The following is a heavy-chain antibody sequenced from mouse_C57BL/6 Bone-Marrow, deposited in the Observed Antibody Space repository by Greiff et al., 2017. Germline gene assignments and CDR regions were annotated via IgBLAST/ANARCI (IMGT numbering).Heavy chain of an antibody. CDR2: IYPGSGST. CDR1: GYTFTSYW. CDR3: ARRKVYYDYYFDY. D-gene: IGHD2-4*01. J-gene: IGHJ2*01. V-gene: IGHV1-55*01. Sequence: QVQLKQPGAELVKPGASVKMSCKASGYTFTSYWITWVKQRPGQGLEWIGDIYPGSGSTNYNEKFKSKATLTVDTSSSTAYMQLSSLTSEDSAVYYCARRKVYYDYYFDYWGKGTTLTVSS.